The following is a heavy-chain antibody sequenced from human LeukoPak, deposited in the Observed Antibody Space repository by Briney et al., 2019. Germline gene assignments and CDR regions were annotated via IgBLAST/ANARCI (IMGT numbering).Heavy chain of an antibody. Sequence: GGSLRLSCAASGFTVRNNHMIWVRQAPGKGLEWVSVIYSGGRTYYADSVKGRSTISRDNSKNTLYLQMNSLRAEDTAVYYCASACGSCSARGSHWGQGTLVTVSS. V-gene: IGHV3-53*01. CDR1: GFTVRNNH. J-gene: IGHJ4*02. CDR2: IYSGGRT. D-gene: IGHD2-15*01. CDR3: ASACGSCSARGSH.